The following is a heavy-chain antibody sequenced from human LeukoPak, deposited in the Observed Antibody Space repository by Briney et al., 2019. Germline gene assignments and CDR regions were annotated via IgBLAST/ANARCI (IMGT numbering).Heavy chain of an antibody. Sequence: SETLSLTCTVSGGSISSGGYYWSWIRQHPGKGLEWIGYIYYSGSTYYNPSLKSRVTISVDTSKNQFSLKLSSVTAADTAVYYCASWGDGGPYYDFWSGYYMGYWGQGTLVTVSS. J-gene: IGHJ4*02. CDR3: ASWGDGGPYYDFWSGYYMGY. D-gene: IGHD3-3*01. CDR2: IYYSGST. V-gene: IGHV4-31*03. CDR1: GGSISSGGYY.